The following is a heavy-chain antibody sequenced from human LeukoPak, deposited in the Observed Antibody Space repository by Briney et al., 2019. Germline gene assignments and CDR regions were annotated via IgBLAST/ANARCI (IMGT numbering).Heavy chain of an antibody. CDR3: PAEGITEPTSFAS. J-gene: IGHJ4*02. D-gene: IGHD1-14*01. CDR2: ISYDGSNK. V-gene: IGHV3-30*04. CDR1: GFTFSSYA. Sequence: GGSLRLSCAASGFTFSSYAMHWVRQAPGKGLEWVAVISYDGSNKYYADSVKGRFTISRDNSKNTLYLQMNSLRAEYTAVYYCPAEGITEPTSFASWGQGTLVTVS.